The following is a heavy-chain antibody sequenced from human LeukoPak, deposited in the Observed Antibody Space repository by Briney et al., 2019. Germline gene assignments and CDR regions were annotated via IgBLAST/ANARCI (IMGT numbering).Heavy chain of an antibody. D-gene: IGHD6-13*01. CDR3: VSAAGAFDM. CDR2: IWSDGSHK. CDR1: GFTFSSYG. J-gene: IGHJ3*02. V-gene: IGHV3-33*01. Sequence: GGSLRLSYAASGFTFSSYGMHWIRQAPDKGLEWVAVIWSDGSHKYYADSMKGRFTISRDNSKNMVYLQMDSLRVEDTAVYYCVSAAGAFDMWGQGTLVTVSS.